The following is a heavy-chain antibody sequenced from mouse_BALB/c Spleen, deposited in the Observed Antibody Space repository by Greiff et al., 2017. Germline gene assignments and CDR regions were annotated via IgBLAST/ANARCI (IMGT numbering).Heavy chain of an antibody. J-gene: IGHJ3*01. D-gene: IGHD2-2*01. CDR2: INPSTGYT. Sequence: VQLQQSGAELAKPGASVKMSCKASGYTFTSYWMHWVKQRPGQGLEWIGYINPSTGYTEYNQKFKDKATLTADKSSSTAYMQLSSLTSEDSAVYYCARDYGYPWFAYWGQGTLVTVSA. CDR1: GYTFTSYW. CDR3: ARDYGYPWFAY. V-gene: IGHV1-7*01.